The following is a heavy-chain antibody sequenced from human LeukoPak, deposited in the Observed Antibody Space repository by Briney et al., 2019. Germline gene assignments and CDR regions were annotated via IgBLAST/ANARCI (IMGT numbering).Heavy chain of an antibody. CDR3: ARGPVVVVADTSLDY. CDR2: INPSGGST. V-gene: IGHV1-46*01. J-gene: IGHJ4*02. D-gene: IGHD2-15*01. Sequence: ASVKVSCKASGYTFTSYYMHWVRQAPGQGLEWMGIINPSGGSTSYAQKFQGRVTMTRDTSTSTVYMELSSLRSEDTAVYYCARGPVVVVADTSLDYWGQGTLVTVSS. CDR1: GYTFTSYY.